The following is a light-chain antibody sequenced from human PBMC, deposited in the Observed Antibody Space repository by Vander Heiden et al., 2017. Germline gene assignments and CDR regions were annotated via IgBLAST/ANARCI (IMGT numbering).Light chain of an antibody. V-gene: IGLV2-14*01. CDR2: DVS. CDR1: SSDVGGYNY. Sequence: QSALTQPASVSGSPGQSITISCTGTSSDVGGYNYVSWYQQHPGKAPKPMIYDVSNRPSGVANRFSGSKSGNTASRTISGLQAEDEADYYCSSYTSSSTPYVFGTGTKVTVL. CDR3: SSYTSSSTPYV. J-gene: IGLJ1*01.